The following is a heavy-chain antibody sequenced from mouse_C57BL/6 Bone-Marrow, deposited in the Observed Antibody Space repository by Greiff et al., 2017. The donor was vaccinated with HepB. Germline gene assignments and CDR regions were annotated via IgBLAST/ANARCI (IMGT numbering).Heavy chain of an antibody. CDR1: GFNIKDDY. CDR3: TSYDGGNYAMGY. CDR2: IDPENGDT. V-gene: IGHV14-4*01. J-gene: IGHJ4*01. Sequence: EVQLQQSGAELVRPGASVKLSCTASGFNIKDDYMHWVKQRPEQGLEWIGWIDPENGDTEYASKFQGKATITADTSSNTAYLQLSSLTSEDTAVYYSTSYDGGNYAMGYWGQGASDTVSS. D-gene: IGHD2-12*01.